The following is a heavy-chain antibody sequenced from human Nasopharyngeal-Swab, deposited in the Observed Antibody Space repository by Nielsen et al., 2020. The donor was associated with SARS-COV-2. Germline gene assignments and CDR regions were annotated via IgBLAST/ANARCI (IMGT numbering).Heavy chain of an antibody. V-gene: IGHV4-39*07. CDR3: ARERGRGGIWNYYYYYMDV. D-gene: IGHD3-10*01. Sequence: WIRQPPGKGLEWIRSIYYSGSTYYNPSLKSRVTISVDTSKNQFSLKLSSVTAADTAVYYCARERGRGGIWNYYYYYMDVWGKGTTVTVSS. CDR2: IYYSGST. J-gene: IGHJ6*03.